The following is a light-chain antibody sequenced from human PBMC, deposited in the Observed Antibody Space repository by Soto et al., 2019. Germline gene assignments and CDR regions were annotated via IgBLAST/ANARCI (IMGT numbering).Light chain of an antibody. CDR2: GAS. V-gene: IGKV3-15*01. J-gene: IGKJ2*01. CDR1: QIVSSN. Sequence: EIVMTQSPATLSVSPGERPTLSCRASQIVSSNLAWYQQKPGQAPRLLIYGASARATGIPARFSGSGSGTEFTLTISSLQSEDFAVYYCQQYDIWPYTFGQGTKVDIK. CDR3: QQYDIWPYT.